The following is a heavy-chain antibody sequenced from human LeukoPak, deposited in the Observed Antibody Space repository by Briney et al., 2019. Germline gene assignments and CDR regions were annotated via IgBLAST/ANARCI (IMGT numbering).Heavy chain of an antibody. D-gene: IGHD5-24*01. CDR2: ISYSGNT. Sequence: SETLSLTCTVSGGSISNYYWSWIRQPPGKGLEWIGYISYSGNTNYNPSLKSRVTISVDTSKNQFSLKLSSVTAADTAEYYCARGGGYNSPFEYWGQGTLVTVSS. CDR1: GGSISNYY. V-gene: IGHV4-59*01. J-gene: IGHJ4*02. CDR3: ARGGGYNSPFEY.